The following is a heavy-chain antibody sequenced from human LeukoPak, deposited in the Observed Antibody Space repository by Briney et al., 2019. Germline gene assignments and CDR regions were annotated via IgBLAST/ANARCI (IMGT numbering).Heavy chain of an antibody. J-gene: IGHJ4*02. V-gene: IGHV3-23*01. Sequence: PGGSLRLSCAASGFTFSNYAMTWVRQAPGKGLEWVSAIGGRGYVTYYADSVTGRFTISRDNSKNTLYLQMNSLRADDSALYYCAKSHLTTVNFGRTSDFWGQGTLVTVFS. CDR2: IGGRGYVT. CDR1: GFTFSNYA. D-gene: IGHD4-17*01. CDR3: AKSHLTTVNFGRTSDF.